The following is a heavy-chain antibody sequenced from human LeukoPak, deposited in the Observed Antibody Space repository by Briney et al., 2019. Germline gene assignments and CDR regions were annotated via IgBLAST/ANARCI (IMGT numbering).Heavy chain of an antibody. Sequence: PGGSLRLSCAASGFTVSSNYMSWVRQAPGKGLEWVSVIYSGGSTYYADSVKGRFTISRDNSKNTLYLQMNSLRAEDTAVYYCARDIKALGYYYYYYMDVWGKGTTVTVSS. CDR3: ARDIKALGYYYYYYMDV. J-gene: IGHJ6*03. V-gene: IGHV3-66*01. D-gene: IGHD3-10*01. CDR1: GFTVSSNY. CDR2: IYSGGST.